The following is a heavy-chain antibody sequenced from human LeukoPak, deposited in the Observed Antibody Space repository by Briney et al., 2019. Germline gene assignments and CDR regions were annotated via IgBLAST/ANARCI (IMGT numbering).Heavy chain of an antibody. CDR3: ARVRYSSGWYDYYYYYGMDV. CDR1: GGSFSGYY. CDR2: INHSGST. J-gene: IGHJ6*02. D-gene: IGHD6-19*01. Sequence: PSETLSLTCAVYGGSFSGYYWSWIRQPPGKGLEWIGEINHSGSTNYNPSLKSRVTISVDTSKNQFSLKLSSVTAADTAVYYCARVRYSSGWYDYYYYYGMDVWGQGTTVTVSS. V-gene: IGHV4-34*01.